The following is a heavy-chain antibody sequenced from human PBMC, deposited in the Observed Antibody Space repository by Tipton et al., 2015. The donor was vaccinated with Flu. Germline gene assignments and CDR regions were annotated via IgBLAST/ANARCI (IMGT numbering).Heavy chain of an antibody. J-gene: IGHJ3*02. D-gene: IGHD3-9*01. V-gene: IGHV3-33*01. CDR1: GFTFRTNG. CDR2: IRSDETTE. CDR3: ARSTGYYAFDI. Sequence: SLRLSCAASGFTFRTNGMHWVRQAPGKGLEWVAHIRSDETTEYADSVKGRFTISRDNSKDMLYLQMNSLGAEDTAVYYCARSTGYYAFDIWGQGTMVTVSS.